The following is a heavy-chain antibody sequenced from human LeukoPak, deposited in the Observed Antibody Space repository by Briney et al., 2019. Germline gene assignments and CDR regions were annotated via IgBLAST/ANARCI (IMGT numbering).Heavy chain of an antibody. CDR1: GFTFGDYA. CDR2: INDTGST. V-gene: IGHV4-34*01. Sequence: GSPRLSCTASGFTFGDYAVSWVRQPPGKGLEWIGEINDTGSTNYSPSLKSRVTISKDTSKNQFSLNLSSVTAADTAVYYCVREHDWGDFDFWGQGTLVTVSS. CDR3: VREHDWGDFDF. D-gene: IGHD3-9*01. J-gene: IGHJ4*02.